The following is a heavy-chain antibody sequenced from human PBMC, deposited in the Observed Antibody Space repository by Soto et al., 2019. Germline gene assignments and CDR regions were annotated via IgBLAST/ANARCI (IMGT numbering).Heavy chain of an antibody. CDR3: ARDMNSGTYHDY. J-gene: IGHJ4*02. V-gene: IGHV3-11*06. CDR2: ITTSSSYT. Sequence: GGSLRLSCAASGFTFRDYYMSGIRQAPGKGLEWVSYITTSSSYTNYADSVKGRFTISRDNARNSLYLQMNGLRAEDTAVYYCARDMNSGTYHDYWGQGTLVTVSS. CDR1: GFTFRDYY. D-gene: IGHD1-26*01.